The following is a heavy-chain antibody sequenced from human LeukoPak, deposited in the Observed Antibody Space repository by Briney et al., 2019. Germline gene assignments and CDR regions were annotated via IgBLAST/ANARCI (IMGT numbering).Heavy chain of an antibody. Sequence: GGSLEISWQGPGCPFQNYWIGRVRQLPGKGLEWMGIIYPGDSDTRYSPSFQGQVTISADKSISTAYLQWSSLKASDTAMYYCARGVVEMATITYAFDIWGQGTMVTVSS. CDR1: GCPFQNYW. CDR3: ARGVVEMATITYAFDI. CDR2: IYPGDSDT. D-gene: IGHD5-24*01. V-gene: IGHV5-51*01. J-gene: IGHJ3*02.